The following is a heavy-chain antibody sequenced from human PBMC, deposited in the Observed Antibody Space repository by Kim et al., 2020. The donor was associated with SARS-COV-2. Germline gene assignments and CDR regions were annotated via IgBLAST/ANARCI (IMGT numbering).Heavy chain of an antibody. D-gene: IGHD3-10*01. J-gene: IGHJ6*02. CDR3: ARDPPVRGVTKYYYYYGMDV. CDR2: IYYSGST. Sequence: SETLSLTCTVSGGSISSSSYYWGWIRQPPGKGLEWIGSIYYSGSTYYNPSLKSRVTISVDTSKNQFSLKLSSVTAADTAVYYCARDPPVRGVTKYYYYYGMDVWGQGTTVTVSS. CDR1: GGSISSSSYY. V-gene: IGHV4-39*07.